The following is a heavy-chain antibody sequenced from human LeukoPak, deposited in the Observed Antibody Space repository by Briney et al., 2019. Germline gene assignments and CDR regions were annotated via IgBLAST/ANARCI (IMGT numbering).Heavy chain of an antibody. V-gene: IGHV1-2*06. CDR3: ARAHSGYDYNY. D-gene: IGHD5-12*01. CDR2: INPNSGGT. CDR1: GYTFSGYY. J-gene: IGHJ4*02. Sequence: ASVKVSCXASGYTFSGYYIHWVRQAPGQGLEWMGRINPNSGGTNYAQNFQARVTMTSDTSISTAYMELSRLTSDDTAVYYCARAHSGYDYNYWGQGTLVTVSS.